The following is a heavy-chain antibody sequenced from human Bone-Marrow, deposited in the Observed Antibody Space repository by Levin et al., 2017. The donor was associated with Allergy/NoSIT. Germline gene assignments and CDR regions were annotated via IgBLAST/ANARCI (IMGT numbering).Heavy chain of an antibody. CDR2: IWYDGSNK. J-gene: IGHJ4*02. CDR3: ARARDGYNSWYFDY. V-gene: IGHV3-33*01. CDR1: GFTFSSSG. D-gene: IGHD5-24*01. Sequence: LSLTCAASGFTFSSSGMHWVRQAPGKGLEWVAVIWYDGSNKYYADSVKGRFTISRDNSKNTLYLQMNSLRAEDTAVYYCARARDGYNSWYFDYWGQGTLVTVSS.